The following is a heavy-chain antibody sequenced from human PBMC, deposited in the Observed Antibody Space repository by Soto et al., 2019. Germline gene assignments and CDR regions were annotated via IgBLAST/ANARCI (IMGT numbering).Heavy chain of an antibody. D-gene: IGHD6-19*01. CDR3: AKDQSIAVAGMGRRGDFDY. V-gene: IGHV3-23*01. Sequence: GGSLRLSCAASGFTFSSYAMSWVRQAPGKGLEWVSAISGSGGSTYYADSVKGRFTISRDNSKNTLYLQMNSLRAEDTAVYYCAKDQSIAVAGMGRRGDFDYWGQGTLVTVSS. CDR1: GFTFSSYA. CDR2: ISGSGGST. J-gene: IGHJ4*02.